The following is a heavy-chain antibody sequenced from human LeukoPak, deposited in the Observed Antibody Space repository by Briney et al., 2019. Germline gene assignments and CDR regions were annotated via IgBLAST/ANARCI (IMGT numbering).Heavy chain of an antibody. V-gene: IGHV4-39*01. CDR1: GGSISSSSYD. D-gene: IGHD1-26*01. Sequence: SETLSLTCTVSGGSISSSSYDWGWIRQPPGKGLEWIGNIYDSGSTYYNASLQSRVTISIDTSKNQFSLRLSSVTAADTAMYYCAESGGYGLIDYWGQGTLVTVSS. CDR2: IYDSGST. J-gene: IGHJ4*02. CDR3: AESGGYGLIDY.